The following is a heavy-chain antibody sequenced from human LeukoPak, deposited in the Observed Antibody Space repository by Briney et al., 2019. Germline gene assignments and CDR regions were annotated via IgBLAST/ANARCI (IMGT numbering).Heavy chain of an antibody. CDR2: ISGSGGST. J-gene: IGHJ6*01. CDR1: GFTFSSYA. CDR3: ANARAAAGMGDYYYYDGMDV. D-gene: IGHD6-13*01. Sequence: PGGSLRLSCAASGFTFSSYAMSWVRQAPGKGLEWVSAISGSGGSTYYADSVKGRFTISRDTSKNTLYLQLNSLRAEDTAVYYCANARAAAGMGDYYYYDGMDVWGEGATVTVSS. V-gene: IGHV3-23*01.